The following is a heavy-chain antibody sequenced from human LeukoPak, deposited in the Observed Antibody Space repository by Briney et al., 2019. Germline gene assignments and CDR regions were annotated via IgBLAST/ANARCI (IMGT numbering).Heavy chain of an antibody. CDR1: GGSISSSSYY. CDR2: IYYSGST. CDR3: ARHSSSLRWGETVEMNWFDP. Sequence: KSSETLSLTCTVSGGSISSSSYYWGWIRQPPGKGLEWIGSIYYSGSTYYNPSLKSRVTISVDTSKNQFSLKLSSVTAADTAVYCCARHSSSLRWGETVEMNWFDPWGQGTLVTVSS. V-gene: IGHV4-39*01. J-gene: IGHJ5*02. D-gene: IGHD6-13*01.